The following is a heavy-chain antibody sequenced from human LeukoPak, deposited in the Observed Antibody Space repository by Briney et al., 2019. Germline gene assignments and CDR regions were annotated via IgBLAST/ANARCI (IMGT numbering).Heavy chain of an antibody. CDR1: GFIFSTYW. CDR2: INEDGSEK. J-gene: IGHJ4*02. D-gene: IGHD3-10*01. CDR3: AREEAGGPDY. Sequence: GGSLRLSCAGSGFIFSTYWMTWVRQAPGKGLEWVANINEDGSEKHYVDSVKGRFTISRDNAKNSLYLQMHSLRVEDTAVYYCAREEAGGPDYWGQGTLVTVCS. V-gene: IGHV3-7*01.